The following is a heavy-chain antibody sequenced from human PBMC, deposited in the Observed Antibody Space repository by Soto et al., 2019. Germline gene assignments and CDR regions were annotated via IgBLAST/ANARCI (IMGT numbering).Heavy chain of an antibody. CDR2: IYYTEGT. V-gene: IGHV4-39*01. CDR1: GGSISSSNYY. Sequence: SETLSLTCTVSGGSISSSNYYWAWIRQPPGKGLEWIGNIYYTEGTYYNPSLKSRVTISVDTSENQVSLKLFSVTAADTALYYCVGAAKWELLFDYWGQGIQVTVSS. CDR3: VGAAKWELLFDY. J-gene: IGHJ4*02. D-gene: IGHD1-26*01.